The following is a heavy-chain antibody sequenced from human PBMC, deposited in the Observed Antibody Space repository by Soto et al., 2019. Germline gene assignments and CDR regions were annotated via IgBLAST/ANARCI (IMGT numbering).Heavy chain of an antibody. CDR2: INPDGSEK. J-gene: IGHJ4*02. CDR3: SRSLDS. V-gene: IGHV3-7*01. CDR1: GFSFVTFW. Sequence: PWGSLRLSCAASGFSFVTFWMDCFRQSPGKWLEWVANINPDGSEKHYVDSVKGRFTISRDNAKNSLYLQMSSLTAEDSALYFCSRSLDSCGQGTRVTVSS.